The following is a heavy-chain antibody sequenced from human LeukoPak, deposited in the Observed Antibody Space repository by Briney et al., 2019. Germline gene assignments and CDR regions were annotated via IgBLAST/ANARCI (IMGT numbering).Heavy chain of an antibody. D-gene: IGHD3-3*01. CDR2: INPNSGGT. CDR3: ARVEGNYDF. CDR1: GYTFTSYD. V-gene: IGHV1-2*02. Sequence: ASVKVSCKASGYTFTSYDISWVRQAPGQGLEWMGWINPNSGGTNYAQKFQGRVTMTRDTSISTAYMELSRLRSDDTAVYYCARVEGNYDFWGQGTLVTVSS. J-gene: IGHJ4*02.